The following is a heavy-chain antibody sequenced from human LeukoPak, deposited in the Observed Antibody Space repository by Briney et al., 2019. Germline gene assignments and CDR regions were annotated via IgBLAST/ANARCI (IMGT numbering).Heavy chain of an antibody. CDR2: IRYNESRT. Sequence: GGSLSLSCAASGFTFSTYDLHWIRQAPGEGLEWMTFIRYNESRTFYADSVKGRFTISRDNSKSTLYLQMNSLTAEDTAMYYCAEYLFPSSYQGTYYIDDWGQGTMVTVSS. CDR3: AEYLFPSSYQGTYYIDD. D-gene: IGHD1-26*01. CDR1: GFTFSTYD. J-gene: IGHJ4*01. V-gene: IGHV3-30*02.